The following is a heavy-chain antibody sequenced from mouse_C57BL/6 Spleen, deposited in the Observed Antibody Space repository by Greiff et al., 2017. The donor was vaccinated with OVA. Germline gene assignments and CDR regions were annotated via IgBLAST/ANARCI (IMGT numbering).Heavy chain of an antibody. V-gene: IGHV1-26*01. CDR2: INPNNGGT. J-gene: IGHJ3*01. D-gene: IGHD2-5*01. CDR1: GYTFTDYY. Sequence: VQLQQSGPELVKPGASVKISCKASGYTFTDYYMNWVKQSHGKSLDWIGDINPNNGGTSYNQKFKGKATLTVDKSSSTAYMELRSLTSEDSAVYYCAGDSNFRFAYWGQGTLVTVSA. CDR3: AGDSNFRFAY.